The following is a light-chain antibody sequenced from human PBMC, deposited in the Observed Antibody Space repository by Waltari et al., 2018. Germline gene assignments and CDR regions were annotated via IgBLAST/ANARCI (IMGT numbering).Light chain of an antibody. Sequence: TQPPSVSVSPGQTARITCSGDVLPKQYAYWYQQKPGQAPVLVIYKDSERPSGIPERFSGSSSGTTVTLTISGVQAEDEADYYCQSVDSSGTYVLFGGGTKLTVL. CDR3: QSVDSSGTYVL. CDR2: KDS. J-gene: IGLJ2*01. CDR1: VLPKQY. V-gene: IGLV3-25*03.